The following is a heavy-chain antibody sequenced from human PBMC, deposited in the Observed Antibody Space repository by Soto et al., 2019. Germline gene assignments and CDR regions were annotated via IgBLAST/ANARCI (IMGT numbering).Heavy chain of an antibody. J-gene: IGHJ4*02. CDR2: IIPFLGTT. Sequence: QVQLVQSGAEVKKPGSSVKVSCKASGGTFSSYGISWVRQAPGQGLEWMGRIIPFLGTTNYAQNFQDRLTVTADTSTNTAFMELSSLRSDDTAVYYCAREGYTSSSILSFLDSWGQGTLVTVSS. CDR3: AREGYTSSSILSFLDS. V-gene: IGHV1-69*06. D-gene: IGHD6-6*01. CDR1: GGTFSSYG.